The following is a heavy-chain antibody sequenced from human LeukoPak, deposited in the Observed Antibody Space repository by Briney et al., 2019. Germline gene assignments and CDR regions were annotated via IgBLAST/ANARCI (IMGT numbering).Heavy chain of an antibody. CDR2: IYYSGST. CDR3: AGSRGFMGNDY. D-gene: IGHD3-22*01. J-gene: IGHJ4*02. V-gene: IGHV4-59*01. CDR1: GGSISSYY. Sequence: PSETLSLTCTVSGGSISSYYWSWIRQPPGKGLEWIGNIYYSGSTNYNPSLKSRVTISVDTSKNQFSLKLSSVTAADTAVYYCAGSRGFMGNDYWGQGTLVTVSS.